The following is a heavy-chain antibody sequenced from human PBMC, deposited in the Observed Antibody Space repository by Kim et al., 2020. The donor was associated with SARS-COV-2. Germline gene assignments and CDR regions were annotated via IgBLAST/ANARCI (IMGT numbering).Heavy chain of an antibody. CDR2: IKSKTDGGTT. V-gene: IGHV3-15*01. CDR1: GFTFSNAW. CDR3: TTDFYDDSSGYYYYYYYGMDV. Sequence: GGSLRLSCAASGFTFSNAWMSWVRQAPGKGLEWVGRIKSKTDGGTTDYAAPVKGRFTISRDDSKNTLYLQMNSLKTEDTAVYYCTTDFYDDSSGYYYYYYYGMDVWGQGTTVTVSS. J-gene: IGHJ6*02. D-gene: IGHD3-22*01.